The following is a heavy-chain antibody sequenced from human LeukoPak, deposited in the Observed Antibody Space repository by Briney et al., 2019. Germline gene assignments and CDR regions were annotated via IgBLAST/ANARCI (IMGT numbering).Heavy chain of an antibody. Sequence: GGSLRLSCAASGFFFTRNAMNWVRQAPGKGLEWVSVIGGTGAGTYYADSVKGRFTISRDNSNNTLYLHMNNLRAEDTAVYYCARDSATYYYDSSGPYWGQGTLVTVSS. D-gene: IGHD3-22*01. CDR2: IGGTGAGT. V-gene: IGHV3-23*01. J-gene: IGHJ4*02. CDR1: GFFFTRNA. CDR3: ARDSATYYYDSSGPY.